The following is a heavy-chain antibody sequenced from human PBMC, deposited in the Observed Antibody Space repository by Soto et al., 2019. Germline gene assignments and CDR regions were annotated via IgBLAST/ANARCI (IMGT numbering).Heavy chain of an antibody. D-gene: IGHD3-9*01. V-gene: IGHV3-30*18. Sequence: GGSLRLSCAASGFTFSSYGMHWVRQAPGKGLEWVAVISYDGSNKYYADSVKGRFTISRDNSKNTLYLQMNSLRAEDTAVYYCAKAKPRLVIRYYFDYWGQGTLVTVSS. CDR1: GFTFSSYG. CDR3: AKAKPRLVIRYYFDY. J-gene: IGHJ4*02. CDR2: ISYDGSNK.